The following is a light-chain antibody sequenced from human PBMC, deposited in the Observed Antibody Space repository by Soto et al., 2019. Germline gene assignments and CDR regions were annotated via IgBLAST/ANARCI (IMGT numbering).Light chain of an antibody. Sequence: QSVLTQPPSVSAAPGQKVTISCSGSSSNIGNNYVSWYQQLPGTAPKLLIYDNNKRPSGIPDRFSGSKSGTSATLGITGLQTGDEADYYCGTWDSSLSAGVFGTGTQHTVL. CDR2: DNN. CDR1: SSNIGNNY. V-gene: IGLV1-51*01. CDR3: GTWDSSLSAGV. J-gene: IGLJ1*01.